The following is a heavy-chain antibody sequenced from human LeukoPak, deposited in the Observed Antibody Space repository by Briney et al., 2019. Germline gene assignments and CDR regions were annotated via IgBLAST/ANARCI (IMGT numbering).Heavy chain of an antibody. D-gene: IGHD3-22*01. CDR3: AKDLVTYYYDSSGYYGCVDY. CDR2: ISGSGGST. J-gene: IGHJ4*02. V-gene: IGHV3-23*01. CDR1: GFTFSDYG. Sequence: PGGSLRLSCTASGFTFSDYGMSWVRQAPGKGLEWVSAISGSGGSTYYADSVKGRFTISRDNSKNTLYLQMNSLRAEDTAVYYCAKDLVTYYYDSSGYYGCVDYWGQGTLVTVSS.